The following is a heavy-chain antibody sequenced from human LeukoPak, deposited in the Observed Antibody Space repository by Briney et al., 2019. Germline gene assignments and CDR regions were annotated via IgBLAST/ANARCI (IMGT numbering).Heavy chain of an antibody. J-gene: IGHJ1*01. D-gene: IGHD3-9*01. Sequence: GGSMRLSCAASGFTFSTYGMHWVRQAPGKGLEWVAFIRLDGVTTYHADSVKGRFTISRDNSKNTLYLQMNSLRTEDTAMYYCAKGYDTRHWGQGTLVIVSS. V-gene: IGHV3-30*02. CDR1: GFTFSTYG. CDR2: IRLDGVTT. CDR3: AKGYDTRH.